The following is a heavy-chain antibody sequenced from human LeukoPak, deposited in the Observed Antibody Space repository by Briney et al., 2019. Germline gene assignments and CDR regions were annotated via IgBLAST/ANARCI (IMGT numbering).Heavy chain of an antibody. Sequence: GGSLRLSCAASGFTVSSNYMSWVRQAPGKGLEWVSVIYSGGSTYYADSVKGRFTISRHNSKNTLYLQMNSLRAEDTAVYYCARWMSGYRAYYFDYWGQGTLVTVSS. CDR2: IYSGGST. CDR3: ARWMSGYRAYYFDY. CDR1: GFTVSSNY. D-gene: IGHD3-3*01. J-gene: IGHJ4*02. V-gene: IGHV3-53*04.